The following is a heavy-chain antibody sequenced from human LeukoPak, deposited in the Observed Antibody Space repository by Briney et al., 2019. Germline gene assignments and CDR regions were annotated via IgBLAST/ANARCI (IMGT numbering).Heavy chain of an antibody. D-gene: IGHD2-2*01. CDR3: ARQRDIVVVPAAERYYYYGMDV. J-gene: IGHJ6*02. Sequence: GESLQISCKGSGYSFTSYWIGWVRQMPGKGLEWMGIIYPGDSDTRYSPSFQGQVTISADKSISTAYLQWSSVKASDTAMYYCARQRDIVVVPAAERYYYYGMDVWGQGTTVTVS. CDR2: IYPGDSDT. V-gene: IGHV5-51*01. CDR1: GYSFTSYW.